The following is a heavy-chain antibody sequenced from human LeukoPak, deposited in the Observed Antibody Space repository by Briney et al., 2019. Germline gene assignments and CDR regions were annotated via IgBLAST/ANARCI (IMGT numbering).Heavy chain of an antibody. D-gene: IGHD4-17*01. J-gene: IGHJ3*02. Sequence: PSETLSLTCTVSGGSLSSYYWSWIRQPPGKGLEWIGYIYYSGSTNYNPSLKSRVTISVDTSKNQFSLKLTSVTAADTAFYYCARVFNYGDDVNDAFDIWGQATMVTVSS. CDR2: IYYSGST. CDR1: GGSLSSYY. V-gene: IGHV4-59*01. CDR3: ARVFNYGDDVNDAFDI.